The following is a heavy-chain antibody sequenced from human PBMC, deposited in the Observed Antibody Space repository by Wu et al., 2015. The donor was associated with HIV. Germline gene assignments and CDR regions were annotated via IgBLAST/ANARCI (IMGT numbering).Heavy chain of an antibody. V-gene: IGHV1-2*02. CDR1: GYTFTGYY. CDR2: INPNSGGT. CDR3: ARVGVGWAMIVVPKGAFDI. Sequence: QVQLVQSGAEVKKPGASVKVSCKASGYTFTGYYLHWVRQAPGQGLEWMGWINPNSGGTNYAQKFQGRVTMTRDTSISTAYMELSRLRSDDTAVYYCARVGVGWAMIVVPKGAFDIWGQGTMVTVSS. J-gene: IGHJ3*02. D-gene: IGHD3-22*01.